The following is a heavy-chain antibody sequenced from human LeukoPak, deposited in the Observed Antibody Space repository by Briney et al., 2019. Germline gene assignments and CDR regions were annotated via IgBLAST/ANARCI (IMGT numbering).Heavy chain of an antibody. CDR2: ISGSGGST. V-gene: IGHV3-23*01. D-gene: IGHD3-22*01. J-gene: IGHJ4*02. CDR1: GFTFSSYA. Sequence: QPGGSLRLSCAASGFTFSSYAMSWVRQAPGKGLEWVSAISGSGGSTYYADSVKGRFTISRGNSKNTLYLQMNSLRAEDTAVYYCAKATYYYDSSGYDYFDYWGQGTLVTVSS. CDR3: AKATYYYDSSGYDYFDY.